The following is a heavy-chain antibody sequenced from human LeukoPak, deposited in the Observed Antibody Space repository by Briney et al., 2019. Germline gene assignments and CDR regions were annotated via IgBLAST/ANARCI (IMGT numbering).Heavy chain of an antibody. CDR1: GFTFSSYG. CDR3: AKDGRVIAAAGYFDY. Sequence: PGRSLRLSCAASGFTFSSYGMHWVRQAPGKGLEWVAVISYDGSNKYYADSVKGRFTISRDNSKNTLYLQMNSLRAEDTAVYYCAKDGRVIAAAGYFDYWGQGTLVTVSS. V-gene: IGHV3-30*18. CDR2: ISYDGSNK. J-gene: IGHJ4*02. D-gene: IGHD6-13*01.